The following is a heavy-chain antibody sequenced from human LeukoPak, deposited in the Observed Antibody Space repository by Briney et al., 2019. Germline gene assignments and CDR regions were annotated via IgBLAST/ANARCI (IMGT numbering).Heavy chain of an antibody. V-gene: IGHV4-59*01. CDR2: IYYSGST. J-gene: IGHJ6*03. Sequence: SETLSLTCTVSGGSISSYYWSWIRQPPGKGLEWIGYIYYSGSTNYNPSLKSRVTISVDTSKNQFSLKLSSVTAADTAVYYCAREVSEHYDFGDYMDVWGKGATVTVS. CDR3: AREVSEHYDFGDYMDV. D-gene: IGHD3-3*01. CDR1: GGSISSYY.